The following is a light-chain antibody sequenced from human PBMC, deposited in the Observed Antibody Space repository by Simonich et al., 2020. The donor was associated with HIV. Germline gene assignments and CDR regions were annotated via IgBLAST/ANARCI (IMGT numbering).Light chain of an antibody. CDR1: QSVLYSSNNKNY. CDR3: QQYYSTPRT. CDR2: WAS. Sequence: DIVMTQSPDSLAVSLGERSTINCKSSQSVLYSSNNKNYLAWYQQKPGQPPNLLIYWASTRESGVPDRFSGSGSGTDFTLTISSLKAEDVAVYYCQQYYSTPRTFGQGTKLEIK. V-gene: IGKV4-1*01. J-gene: IGKJ2*01.